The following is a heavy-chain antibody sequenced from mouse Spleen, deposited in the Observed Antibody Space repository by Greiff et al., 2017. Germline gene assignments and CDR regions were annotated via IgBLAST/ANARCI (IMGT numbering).Heavy chain of an antibody. CDR2: IRNKANGYTT. CDR3: ARYHWRGWFDY. D-gene: IGHD4-1*01. Sequence: EVKLMESGGGLVQPGGSLSLSCAASGFTFTDYYMSWVRQPPGKALEWLGFIRNKANGYTTEYSASVKGRFTISRDNSQSILYLQMNALRAEDSATYYCARYHWRGWFDYWGQGTTLTVSS. V-gene: IGHV7-3*01. J-gene: IGHJ2*01. CDR1: GFTFTDYY.